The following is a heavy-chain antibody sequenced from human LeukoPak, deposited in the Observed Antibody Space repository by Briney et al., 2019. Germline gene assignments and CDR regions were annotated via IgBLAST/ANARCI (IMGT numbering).Heavy chain of an antibody. Sequence: GGSLRLSCAASGFTFSSYAMSWVRQAPGKGLEWVSAISGSGGSTYYADSVKGRFTISRDNSKNTLYLQMNSLRAEDTAVYYCARKGGYSSGWYFDYWGQGTLVTVSS. CDR2: ISGSGGST. V-gene: IGHV3-23*01. CDR3: ARKGGYSSGWYFDY. J-gene: IGHJ4*02. CDR1: GFTFSSYA. D-gene: IGHD6-19*01.